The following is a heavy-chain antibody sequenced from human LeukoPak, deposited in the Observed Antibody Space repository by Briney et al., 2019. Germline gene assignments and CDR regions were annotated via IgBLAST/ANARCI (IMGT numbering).Heavy chain of an antibody. J-gene: IGHJ6*02. V-gene: IGHV1-69*04. Sequence: SVKVSCKASGGTFSSYAISWVRQAPGQGLEWMGRIISILGIANYAQKFQGRVTITADKSTSTAYMELSSLRSEDTAVYYCARSTGTDYYYGMDVWGQGTTVTVSS. D-gene: IGHD2-8*02. CDR2: IISILGIA. CDR1: GGTFSSYA. CDR3: ARSTGTDYYYGMDV.